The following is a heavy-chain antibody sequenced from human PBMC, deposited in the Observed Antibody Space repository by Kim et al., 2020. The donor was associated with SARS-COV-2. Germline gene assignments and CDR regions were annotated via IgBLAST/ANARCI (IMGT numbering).Heavy chain of an antibody. Sequence: YYPGSVKGRCTISREIAKNSLYLQMNSLRAGDTAVYYCAGQTRVHRNFDIWGQGTMVTGSS. J-gene: IGHJ3*02. CDR3: AGQTRVHRNFDI. D-gene: IGHD6-6*01. V-gene: IGHV3-13*01.